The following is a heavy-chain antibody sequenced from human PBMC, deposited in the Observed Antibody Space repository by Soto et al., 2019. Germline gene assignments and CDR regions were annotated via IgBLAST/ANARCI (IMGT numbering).Heavy chain of an antibody. CDR3: ARATPPPIEYSSSPGSDY. V-gene: IGHV1-18*01. CDR2: ISAYNGNT. Sequence: QVQLVQSGAEVKKPGASVKVSCKASGYTFTSYGISWVRQAPGQGLGWMGWISAYNGNTNYAQKLEVRVTMTTATSTSTAYMELRSLRSDDQAVYYCARATPPPIEYSSSPGSDYWGQGTLVTVSS. D-gene: IGHD6-6*01. J-gene: IGHJ4*02. CDR1: GYTFTSYG.